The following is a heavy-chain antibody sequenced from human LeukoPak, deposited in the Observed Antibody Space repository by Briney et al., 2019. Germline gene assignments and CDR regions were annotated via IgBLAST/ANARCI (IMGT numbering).Heavy chain of an antibody. D-gene: IGHD3-3*01. J-gene: IGHJ4*02. CDR1: GGSFSGYY. CDR3: ARGRYDFWSGYSNYFDY. V-gene: IGHV4-34*01. CDR2: INHSGST. Sequence: SGTLSLTCAVYGGSFSGYYWSWIRQPPGKGLEWIGEINHSGSTNYNPSLKSRVTISVDTSKNQFSLKLSSVTAADTAVYYCARGRYDFWSGYSNYFDYWGQGTLVTVSS.